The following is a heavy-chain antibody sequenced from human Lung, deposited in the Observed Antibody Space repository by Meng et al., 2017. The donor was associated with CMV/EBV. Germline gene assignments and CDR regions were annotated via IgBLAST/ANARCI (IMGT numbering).Heavy chain of an antibody. J-gene: IGHJ1*01. V-gene: IGHV3-30*04. CDR2: ISSDGSNK. CDR1: GFTFSNYA. Sequence: GGSLRLXCAASGFTFSNYAMHWVRQAPGQGLDWVAVISSDGSNKEYADPVKGRFTISRDNSKNTLYLHMNSLRAEDTAVYYCARDRLYYYDTSGYYYPRYFQHWGQGXLVTVSS. CDR3: ARDRLYYYDTSGYYYPRYFQH. D-gene: IGHD3-22*01.